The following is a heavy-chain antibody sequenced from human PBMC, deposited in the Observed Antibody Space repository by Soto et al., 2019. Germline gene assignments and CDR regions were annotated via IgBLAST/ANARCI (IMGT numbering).Heavy chain of an antibody. J-gene: IGHJ4*02. CDR3: ARRSSYDSSGSYAPIYHS. CDR1: GGSISSTNW. CDR2: IYHSGST. Sequence: QVQPQESGPGLVKPSGTLSLTCAVSGGSISSTNWWSWVRQPPGKGLEWIGEIYHSGSTNYNPSLKSRVTISVDKSKNLFSLKLSSVTAADTAVYYCARRSSYDSSGSYAPIYHSWGQGTLVTVSS. V-gene: IGHV4-4*02. D-gene: IGHD3-22*01.